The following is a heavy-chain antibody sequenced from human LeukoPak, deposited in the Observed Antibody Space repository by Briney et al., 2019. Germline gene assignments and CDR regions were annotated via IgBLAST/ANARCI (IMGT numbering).Heavy chain of an antibody. Sequence: GGSLRLSCAASGFTFSGFSMSWVRQAPGKGLEWVANIKQDGSEKYYVDSVKGRFTISRDNAKNSLYLQMNSLRAEDTAVYYCARSRRWLGLTGATFFDYWGQGTLVTVSS. CDR3: ARSRRWLGLTGATFFDY. V-gene: IGHV3-7*03. CDR2: IKQDGSEK. D-gene: IGHD1-26*01. CDR1: GFTFSGFS. J-gene: IGHJ4*02.